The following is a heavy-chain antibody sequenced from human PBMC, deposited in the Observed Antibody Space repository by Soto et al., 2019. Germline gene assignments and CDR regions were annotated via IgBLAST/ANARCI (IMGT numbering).Heavy chain of an antibody. Sequence: SETLSLTCTVSGDSINGYYWSWIRQSPEKGLEWISYIYDSGTINYNPSLKGRLTITRDTSKNQFSLTLTSVTPEDTAVYYCAGTTSYQWYYMDVWGKGTTVTVSS. J-gene: IGHJ6*03. CDR1: GDSINGYY. CDR3: AGTTSYQWYYMDV. V-gene: IGHV4-59*12. CDR2: IYDSGTI. D-gene: IGHD1-7*01.